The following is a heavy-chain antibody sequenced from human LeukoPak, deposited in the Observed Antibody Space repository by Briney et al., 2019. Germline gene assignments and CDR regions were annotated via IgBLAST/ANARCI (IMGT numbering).Heavy chain of an antibody. CDR2: ISSSSSTI. CDR1: GFTFGSFG. Sequence: GGSLRLSCAASGFTFGSFGLNWVRQAPGKGLEWVSYISSSSSTIYYADSVKGRFTISRDNAKNSLYLQMNSLRAEDTAVYYCAKEDIGWGQGTLVTVSS. J-gene: IGHJ4*02. CDR3: AKEDIG. V-gene: IGHV3-48*01. D-gene: IGHD2-15*01.